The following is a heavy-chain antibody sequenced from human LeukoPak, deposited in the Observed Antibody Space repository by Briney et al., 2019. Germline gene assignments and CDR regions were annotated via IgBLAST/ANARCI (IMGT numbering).Heavy chain of an antibody. CDR1: GFTFSTHG. CDR2: ILPSGDKT. CDR3: AKRGMSGTKEFDY. Sequence: GGSLRLSCAASGFTFSTHGMSWVRQAPGKGLEWVAAILPSGDKTYYADSVKGRFTISRGNSKTTLYLQMNSLRAEDTAVYFCAKRGMSGTKEFDYWGQGSLVTVSS. D-gene: IGHD1-7*01. V-gene: IGHV3-23*01. J-gene: IGHJ4*02.